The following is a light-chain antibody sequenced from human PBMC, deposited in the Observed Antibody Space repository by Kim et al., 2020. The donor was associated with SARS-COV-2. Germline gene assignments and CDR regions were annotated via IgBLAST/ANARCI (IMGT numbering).Light chain of an antibody. J-gene: IGLJ2*01. CDR3: QSYDSSLGVV. CDR2: GNS. CDR1: SSNIGTGYD. V-gene: IGLV1-40*01. Sequence: QSVLTQPPSVSGAPGQRVTITCTGSSSNIGTGYDVHWYQQLPGTAPKLLIYGNSNRPSGVPDRFSGSKSGTSASPAITGRQAEDEADYYCQSYDSSLGVVFGGGTQLTVL.